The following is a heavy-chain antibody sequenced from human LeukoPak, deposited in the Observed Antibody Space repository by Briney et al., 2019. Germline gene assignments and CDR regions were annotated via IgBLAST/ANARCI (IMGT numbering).Heavy chain of an antibody. CDR2: IYHSGST. V-gene: IGHV4-39*01. J-gene: IGHJ4*02. D-gene: IGHD5-12*01. CDR3: ARQVVATIHPYYFDY. CDR1: GGFIRSSSYH. Sequence: PSETLSLTCTVSGGFIRSSSYHWSWIRQPPGKGLEWIGSIYHSGSTYYNPSLKSRVTISVDTSKNQFSLRVNSVTAADTALYYCARQVVATIHPYYFDYWGRGTLVTVSS.